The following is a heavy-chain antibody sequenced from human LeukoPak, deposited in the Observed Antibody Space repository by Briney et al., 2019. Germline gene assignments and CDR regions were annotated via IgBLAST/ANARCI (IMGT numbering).Heavy chain of an antibody. J-gene: IGHJ4*02. CDR2: TRNKANSYTT. CDR1: GFTFSDHY. Sequence: PGGSLRLSCAASGFTFSDHYMDWVRQAPGKGLEWVGRTRNKANSYTTEDAASVKGRFTISRDDSKNSLYLQMNSLKTEDTAVYYCAREGTWIQLWSFDYWGQGTLVTVSS. V-gene: IGHV3-72*01. CDR3: AREGTWIQLWSFDY. D-gene: IGHD5-18*01.